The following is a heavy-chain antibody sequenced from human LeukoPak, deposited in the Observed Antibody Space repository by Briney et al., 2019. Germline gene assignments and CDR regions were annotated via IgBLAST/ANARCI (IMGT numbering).Heavy chain of an antibody. J-gene: IGHJ4*02. CDR2: IYYSGST. D-gene: IGHD1-26*01. CDR1: GASITSYY. Sequence: KPSETLSLTCTVSGASITSYYWSWIRQPPGKGLEWIGCIYYSGSTTYKPSLKSRVTISVDTSKNQFSLKLSSVTAADTAVYYCARLSIVGATNFDYWGQGTLVTVSS. CDR3: ARLSIVGATNFDY. V-gene: IGHV4-59*08.